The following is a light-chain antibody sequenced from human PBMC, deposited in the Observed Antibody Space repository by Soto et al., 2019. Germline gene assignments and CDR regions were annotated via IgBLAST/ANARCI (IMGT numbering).Light chain of an antibody. CDR2: DVS. CDR3: SSYTSSSTLVV. Sequence: QSALTQPASVSGSPXXXITISCTXXXXXVGGYNYVSWYQQHPGKAPKLMIYDVSNRPSGVSNRFSGSKSGNTASLTISGLQAEDEADYYCSSYTSSSTLVVFGGGTKLTVL. J-gene: IGLJ2*01. V-gene: IGLV2-14*01. CDR1: XXXVGGYNY.